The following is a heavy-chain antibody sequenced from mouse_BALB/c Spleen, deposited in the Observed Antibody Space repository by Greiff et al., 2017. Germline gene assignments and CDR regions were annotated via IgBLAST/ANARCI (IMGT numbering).Heavy chain of an antibody. CDR3: TRNYDGYYVPWFAY. Sequence: EVKLMESGGGLVQPGGSMKLSCVASGFTFSNYWMNWVRQSPEKGLEWVAEIRLKSNNYATHYAESVKGRFTISRDDSKSSVYLQMNNLRAEDTGIYYCTRNYDGYYVPWFAYWGQGTLVTVSA. J-gene: IGHJ3*01. CDR1: GFTFSNYW. D-gene: IGHD2-3*01. V-gene: IGHV6-6*02. CDR2: IRLKSNNYAT.